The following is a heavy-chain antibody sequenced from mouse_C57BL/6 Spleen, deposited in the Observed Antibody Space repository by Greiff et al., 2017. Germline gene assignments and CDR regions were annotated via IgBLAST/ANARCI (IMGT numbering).Heavy chain of an antibody. CDR1: GYTFTDYE. Sequence: QVQLKESGAELVRPGASVTLSCKASGYTFTDYEMHWVKQTPVHGLEWIGAIDPETGGTAYNQKFKGKAILTADKSSSTAYMELRSLTSEYSAVYYCTRFAVVATGYWYFDVWGTGTTVTVSS. V-gene: IGHV1-15*01. CDR2: IDPETGGT. J-gene: IGHJ1*03. D-gene: IGHD1-1*01. CDR3: TRFAVVATGYWYFDV.